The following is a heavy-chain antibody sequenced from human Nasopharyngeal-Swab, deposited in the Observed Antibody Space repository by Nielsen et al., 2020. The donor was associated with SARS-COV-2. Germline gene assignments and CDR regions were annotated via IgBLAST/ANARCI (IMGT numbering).Heavy chain of an antibody. CDR3: AKGARGYSGYIDH. CDR2: IYYSGST. CDR1: GASISTYY. V-gene: IGHV4-59*01. Sequence: SETLSLTCTVSGASISTYYWSWVRQPPGKGLEWIGYIYYSGSTNYNPSLKSRLTMSLDTPKKKFSLNLSSVTAADTAVYYCAKGARGYSGYIDHWGQGTLVTVSS. J-gene: IGHJ4*02. D-gene: IGHD5-12*01.